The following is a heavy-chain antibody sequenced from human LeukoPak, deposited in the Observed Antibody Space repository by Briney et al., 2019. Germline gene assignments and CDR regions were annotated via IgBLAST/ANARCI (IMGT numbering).Heavy chain of an antibody. J-gene: IGHJ4*02. CDR2: ISASGGST. Sequence: AGSLRLSCAASGFTFSSYAMSWVRQAPGKGLEWVSAISASGGSTYYADSVKGRFTISRDNSKNTLYLQMNSLRAEDTAVYYCANLPLWFGELLDFDYWGQGTLVTVSS. D-gene: IGHD3-10*01. CDR3: ANLPLWFGELLDFDY. V-gene: IGHV3-23*01. CDR1: GFTFSSYA.